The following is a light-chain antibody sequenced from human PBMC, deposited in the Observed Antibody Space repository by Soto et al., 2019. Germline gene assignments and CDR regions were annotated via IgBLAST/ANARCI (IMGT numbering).Light chain of an antibody. CDR2: SNN. J-gene: IGLJ1*01. CDR3: AIWDDRLNGYV. Sequence: QSVLTQPPSASGTPGQRVTISCSGSNSNIGSNTVTWYQQLPGTAPILLIYSNNQRSSGVPDRFSGSRSGTSGSLAISGLQSEDEADYYCAIWDDRLNGYVFGSGTKVTVL. V-gene: IGLV1-44*01. CDR1: NSNIGSNT.